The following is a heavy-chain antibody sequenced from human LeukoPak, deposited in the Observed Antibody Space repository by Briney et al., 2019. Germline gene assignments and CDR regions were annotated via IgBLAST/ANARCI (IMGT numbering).Heavy chain of an antibody. D-gene: IGHD5-12*01. CDR3: VRVSSTFLGNSGYDYSGGDY. J-gene: IGHJ4*02. Sequence: GGSLRLSCAASGFTFSSSDMHWVRQAPGKGLEWVSAIGTVGDTYYPGSLKGRFTISRENAKNSLFLQMNSLTAGDTAVYYCVRVSSTFLGNSGYDYSGGDYWGQGTLVTVSS. CDR1: GFTFSSSD. V-gene: IGHV3-13*01. CDR2: IGTVGDT.